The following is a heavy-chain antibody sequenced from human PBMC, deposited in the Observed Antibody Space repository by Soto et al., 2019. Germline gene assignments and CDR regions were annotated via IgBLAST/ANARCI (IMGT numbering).Heavy chain of an antibody. CDR3: ARDWYYDFWSGYSPNWFDP. J-gene: IGHJ5*02. D-gene: IGHD3-3*01. CDR2: IWYDGSNK. V-gene: IGHV3-33*01. CDR1: GFTFSSYG. Sequence: GGSLRLSCAASGFTFSSYGMHWVRQAPGKGLEWVAVIWYDGSNKYYADSVKGRFTISRDNSKNTLYLQMNSLRAEDTAVYYCARDWYYDFWSGYSPNWFDPWGQGTLVTVS.